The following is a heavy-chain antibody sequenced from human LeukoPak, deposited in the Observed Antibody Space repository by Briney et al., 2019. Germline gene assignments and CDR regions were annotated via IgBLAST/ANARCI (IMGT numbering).Heavy chain of an antibody. CDR2: RSSDGNSK. Sequence: GGSLRLSCADTGFTFSTYAMHWVRQAPGKGLEWVATRSSDGNSKNYADSVKGRFTISRDNSKNTLYLQMNSLRAEDTAVYYCARFKLSSGYDPFDYWGQGTLVTVSS. D-gene: IGHD5-12*01. V-gene: IGHV3-30*04. CDR1: GFTFSTYA. J-gene: IGHJ4*02. CDR3: ARFKLSSGYDPFDY.